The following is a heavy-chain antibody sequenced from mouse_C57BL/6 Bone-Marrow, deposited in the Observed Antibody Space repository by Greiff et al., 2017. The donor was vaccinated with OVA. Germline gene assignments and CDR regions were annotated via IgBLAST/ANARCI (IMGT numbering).Heavy chain of an antibody. CDR1: GYTFTNYW. Sequence: QVHVKQSGAELVRPGTSVKMSCKASGYTFTNYWIGWAKQRPGHGLEWIGDIYPGGGYTNYNEKFKGKATLTADKSSSTAYMQFSSLTSEDSAIYYCARNGYDGGWFAYWGQGTLVTVSA. J-gene: IGHJ3*01. D-gene: IGHD2-2*01. CDR2: IYPGGGYT. CDR3: ARNGYDGGWFAY. V-gene: IGHV1-63*01.